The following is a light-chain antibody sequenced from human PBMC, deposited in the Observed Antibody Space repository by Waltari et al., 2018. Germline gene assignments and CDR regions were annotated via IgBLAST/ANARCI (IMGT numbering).Light chain of an antibody. CDR3: QQYDVSPLI. CDR1: QTIRTTY. J-gene: IGKJ4*01. V-gene: IGKV3-20*01. CDR2: GAF. Sequence: EIVFTQSPGTLSLSPGEGATLSCRTSQTIRTTYLAWYQQKPGQAPTRLIYGAFTRATGIPDRFTGSGSGTDVSLTISSLEPEDFATYYCQQYDVSPLIFGGWTKLEIK.